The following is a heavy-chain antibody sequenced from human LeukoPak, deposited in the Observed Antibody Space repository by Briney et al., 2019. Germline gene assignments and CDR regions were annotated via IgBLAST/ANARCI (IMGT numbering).Heavy chain of an antibody. V-gene: IGHV3-23*01. J-gene: IGHJ4*02. CDR1: VFTFSTHA. D-gene: IGHD6-13*01. CDR3: AKPTPDSSSWLFDY. CDR2: ISGNGGTT. Sequence: GGSLRLSCAACVFTFSTHAMSWVRQAPGKGLEWVSTISGNGGTTYYADSVKGRFTISRDNSKNTLYLQMNSLRVEDTAVYYCAKPTPDSSSWLFDYWGQGTLVTVSS.